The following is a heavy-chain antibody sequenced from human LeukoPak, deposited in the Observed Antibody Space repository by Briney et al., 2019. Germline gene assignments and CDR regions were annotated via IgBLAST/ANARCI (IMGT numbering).Heavy chain of an antibody. V-gene: IGHV3-23*01. D-gene: IGHD5-18*01. CDR2: ISGSGGST. Sequence: GGSLRLHCAASGYTFSSYAMRWVRQAPGEAVEWVSAISGSGGSTYYADSVKGRFTITRDNSKNTLYLQMNSLRDEDTAVYYCAKGSSGTAMVAYYFDYWGQGTLVTVSS. CDR1: GYTFSSYA. J-gene: IGHJ4*02. CDR3: AKGSSGTAMVAYYFDY.